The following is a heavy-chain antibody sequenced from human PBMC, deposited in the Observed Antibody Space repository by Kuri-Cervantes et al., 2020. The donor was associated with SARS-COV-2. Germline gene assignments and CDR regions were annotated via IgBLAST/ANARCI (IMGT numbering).Heavy chain of an antibody. CDR3: AKGYCSSTSCYEGNYFDY. J-gene: IGHJ4*02. CDR2: ISGDGGST. CDR1: GFTFDDYA. Sequence: GESLKISCAASGFTFDDYAMHWVRQAPGKGLEWVSLISGDGGSTYYADSVKGRFTISRDNSKNSLYLQMNSLRAEDTALYYCAKGYCSSTSCYEGNYFDYWGQGTLVTVSS. V-gene: IGHV3-43*02. D-gene: IGHD2-2*01.